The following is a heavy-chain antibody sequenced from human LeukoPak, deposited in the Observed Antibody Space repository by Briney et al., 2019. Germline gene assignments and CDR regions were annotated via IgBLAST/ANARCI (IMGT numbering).Heavy chain of an antibody. D-gene: IGHD3-22*01. CDR3: ARARGPSSGYLGY. CDR2: IAAYNGHT. CDR1: GYAFTTYS. Sequence: GASVKVSCTASGYAFTTYSITWGRQAPGQRLEWMGWIAAYNGHTDYTQKLQGRVTMTIDPSTDTAYMELRSLRSDDTAVYYCARARGPSSGYLGYWAQGTLVTVSS. V-gene: IGHV1-18*01. J-gene: IGHJ4*02.